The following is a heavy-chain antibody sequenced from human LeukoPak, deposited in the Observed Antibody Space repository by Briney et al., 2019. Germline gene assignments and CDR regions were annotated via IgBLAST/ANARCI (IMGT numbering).Heavy chain of an antibody. CDR3: AKGHDYGDYGALYYGMDV. CDR1: GFTFDDYA. CDR2: ISWNSGSI. D-gene: IGHD4-17*01. Sequence: GGSLRLSCAASGFTFDDYAMHWVRQAPGKGLEWVSGISWNSGSIGYADSVKGRFTISRDNAKNSLYLQMNSLRAEDTALYHCAKGHDYGDYGALYYGMDVWGQGTTVTVSS. J-gene: IGHJ6*02. V-gene: IGHV3-9*01.